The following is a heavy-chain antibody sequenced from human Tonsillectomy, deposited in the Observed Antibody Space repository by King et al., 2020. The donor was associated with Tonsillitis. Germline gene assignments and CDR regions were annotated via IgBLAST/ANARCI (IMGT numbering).Heavy chain of an antibody. CDR3: ASQDCGGDCYSSYYFDY. J-gene: IGHJ4*02. D-gene: IGHD2-21*02. V-gene: IGHV3-30-3*01. CDR1: GFTFSSYA. CDR2: MSYDGSNK. Sequence: VQLVESGGGVVQPGRSLRLSCAASGFTFSSYAMHWVRQAPGKGLEWVAVMSYDGSNKYYADSVKGRFTISRDNSKNTLYLQMNSLRAEDTAVYYCASQDCGGDCYSSYYFDYWGQGTLVTVSS.